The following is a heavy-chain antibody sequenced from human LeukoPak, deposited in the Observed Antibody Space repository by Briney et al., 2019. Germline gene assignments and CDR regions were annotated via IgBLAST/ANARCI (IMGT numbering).Heavy chain of an antibody. CDR3: ARVGYCSGGSCFEAYYFDY. D-gene: IGHD2-15*01. V-gene: IGHV1-18*01. CDR2: ISAYNGNT. J-gene: IGHJ4*02. Sequence: GASVKVSCKASGYTFTSYGISWMRQAPGQGLEWMGWISAYNGNTNYAQKLQGRVTMTTDTSTSTAYMELRSLRSDDTAVYYCARVGYCSGGSCFEAYYFDYWGQGTLVTVSS. CDR1: GYTFTSYG.